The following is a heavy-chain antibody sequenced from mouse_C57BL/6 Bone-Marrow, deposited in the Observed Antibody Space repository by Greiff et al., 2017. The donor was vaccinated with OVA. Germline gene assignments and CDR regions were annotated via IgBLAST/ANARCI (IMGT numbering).Heavy chain of an antibody. CDR1: GYTFTSYG. D-gene: IGHD4-1*01. CDR2: FYPRSGNT. Sequence: QVQLQQSGAELARPGASVKLSCKASGYTFTSYGISWVKQRTGQGLEWIGEFYPRSGNTYYNEKFKGKATLTADKSSSTAYMELRSLTSEDSAVYFCARERGNWDFDYWGQGTTLTVSS. J-gene: IGHJ2*01. CDR3: ARERGNWDFDY. V-gene: IGHV1-81*01.